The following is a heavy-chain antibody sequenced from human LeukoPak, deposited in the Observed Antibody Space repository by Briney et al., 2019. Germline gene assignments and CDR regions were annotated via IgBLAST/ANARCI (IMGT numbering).Heavy chain of an antibody. D-gene: IGHD3-22*01. CDR2: INHSGST. J-gene: IGHJ4*02. CDR1: GGSFSGYY. CDR3: AGYYDSSGYTFDY. V-gene: IGHV4-34*01. Sequence: PSETLSLTCAVYGGSFSGYYWNWIRQPPGKGLEWVGEINHSGSTNYNPSLKSRVTISVDTSKNQFSLKLSSVTAADTAVYYCAGYYDSSGYTFDYWGQGTLVTVSS.